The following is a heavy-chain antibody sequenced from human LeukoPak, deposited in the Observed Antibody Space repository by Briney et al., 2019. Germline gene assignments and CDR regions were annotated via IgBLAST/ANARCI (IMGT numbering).Heavy chain of an antibody. J-gene: IGHJ6*03. CDR1: GGSFSGYY. V-gene: IGHV4-34*01. D-gene: IGHD6-13*01. Sequence: SETLSLTCAVYGGSFSGYYWSWIRQPPGKGLEWIGEINHSGSTNYNPSLKSRVTISVDTSKNQFPLKLSSVTAADTAVYYCAREATIAAAGTHYYYYMDVWGKGTTVTVSS. CDR2: INHSGST. CDR3: AREATIAAAGTHYYYYMDV.